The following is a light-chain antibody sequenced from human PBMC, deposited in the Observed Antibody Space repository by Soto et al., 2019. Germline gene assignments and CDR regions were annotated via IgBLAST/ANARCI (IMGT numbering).Light chain of an antibody. CDR2: DVT. J-gene: IGLJ1*01. CDR1: SRDVAVYSC. Sequence: QSVLTQPRSVSGSPGQSVTVSCTGTSRDVAVYSCVSWFQQHPGKAPQLLIYDVTKRPSGVPDRFSGSKSGNTAALTISGLQAEDEAEYFCSSYAGSYTWIFGSGTKVTVL. CDR3: SSYAGSYTWI. V-gene: IGLV2-11*01.